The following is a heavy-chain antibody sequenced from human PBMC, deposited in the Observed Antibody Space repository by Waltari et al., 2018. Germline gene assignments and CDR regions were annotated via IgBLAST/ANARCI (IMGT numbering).Heavy chain of an antibody. V-gene: IGHV1-69*12. Sequence: QVQLVQSGAEVKKPGSSVKVSCKASGGTFSSYAISWVRQAPGQGLEWMGGLSPIFGTASYAQKFQGRVTITADESTSTAYMELSSLRSEDTAVYYCARAGDYVNWFDPWGQGTLVTVSS. CDR3: ARAGDYVNWFDP. CDR2: LSPIFGTA. J-gene: IGHJ5*02. CDR1: GGTFSSYA. D-gene: IGHD4-17*01.